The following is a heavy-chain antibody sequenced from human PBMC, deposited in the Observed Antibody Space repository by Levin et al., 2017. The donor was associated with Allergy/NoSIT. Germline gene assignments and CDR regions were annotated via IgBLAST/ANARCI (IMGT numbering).Heavy chain of an antibody. CDR2: ISSSGSKT. D-gene: IGHD5-18*01. Sequence: PGGSLRLSCAASGFTFSSFVMSWVRQAPGKGLEWVSGISSSGSKTSYADSVKGRFTISRDNSRDTLYLQMNSLRVEDTALYYCANSGYKYDKPFEYWGQGTLVTVSS. CDR1: GFTFSSFV. J-gene: IGHJ4*02. V-gene: IGHV3-23*01. CDR3: ANSGYKYDKPFEY.